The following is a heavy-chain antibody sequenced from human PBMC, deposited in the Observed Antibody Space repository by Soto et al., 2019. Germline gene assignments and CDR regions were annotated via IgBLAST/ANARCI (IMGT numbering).Heavy chain of an antibody. J-gene: IGHJ6*02. CDR3: ARGLVRHSYGLHGMDV. Sequence: SETLSLTCAVYGGPFSGYHWSCIRQPPGKGLEWIGEINHSGSTNYNPSLKGRVTISLDTSKKQFSLKLTSVTAADTAVYYCARGLVRHSYGLHGMDVWGQGNTVTVSS. V-gene: IGHV4-34*01. CDR1: GGPFSGYH. D-gene: IGHD5-18*01. CDR2: INHSGST.